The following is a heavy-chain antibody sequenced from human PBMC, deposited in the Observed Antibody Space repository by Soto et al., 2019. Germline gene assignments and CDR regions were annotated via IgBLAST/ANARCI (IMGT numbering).Heavy chain of an antibody. CDR1: GGSISSYY. CDR3: ARRYGGTFDY. V-gene: IGHV4-59*08. CDR2: IYYSGST. D-gene: IGHD2-15*01. J-gene: IGHJ4*02. Sequence: QVQLQESGPGLVKPSETLSLTCTVSGGSISSYYWSWIRQPPGKGLEWIGYIYYSGSTNNDPSLTSRVTISGDTSKSQFSLNLSSVTAADTAVYYCARRYGGTFDYWGQGTLVTVSS.